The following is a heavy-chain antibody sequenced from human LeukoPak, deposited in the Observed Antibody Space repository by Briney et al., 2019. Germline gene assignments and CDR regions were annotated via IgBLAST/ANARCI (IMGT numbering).Heavy chain of an antibody. CDR2: VNSDGRST. CDR3: ARGYDFWRNDI. Sequence: GGSLRLSCAASGFTFSSYWTHWVRQAPGKGLVWVSHVNSDGRSTNYADSVKGRFTISRDNAKNTLYLQMNSLTAEDTAVYYCARGYDFWRNDIWGQGTMVTVS. J-gene: IGHJ3*02. D-gene: IGHD3-3*01. CDR1: GFTFSSYW. V-gene: IGHV3-74*01.